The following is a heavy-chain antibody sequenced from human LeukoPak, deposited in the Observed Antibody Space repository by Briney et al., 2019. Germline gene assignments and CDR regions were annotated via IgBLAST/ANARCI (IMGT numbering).Heavy chain of an antibody. CDR2: IHEDGSDE. J-gene: IGHJ3*02. V-gene: IGHV3-7*05. CDR1: GFTFRSYW. Sequence: GGSLRLSCVVSGFTFRSYWMNWVRQAPGKGLEWVANIHEDGSDEYYVDSVKGRFTISRDNAKNSLYLQMNSLRAGDTALYYCARTLRLGTPRAFDIWGRGTMVTVSS. CDR3: ARTLRLGTPRAFDI. D-gene: IGHD1-14*01.